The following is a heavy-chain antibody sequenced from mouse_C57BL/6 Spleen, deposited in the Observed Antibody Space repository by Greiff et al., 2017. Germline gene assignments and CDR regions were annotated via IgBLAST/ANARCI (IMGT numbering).Heavy chain of an antibody. CDR1: GFSFNTYA. CDR2: IRSKSNNYAT. J-gene: IGHJ2*01. D-gene: IGHD2-3*01. CDR3: VRQDGYYAFDY. V-gene: IGHV10-1*01. Sequence: DVMLVESGGGLVQPKGSLKLSCAASGFSFNTYAMNWVSQAPGKGLEWVARIRSKSNNYATYYADSVKDRFTISRDDSESMLYLQMNNLKTEDTAMYYCVRQDGYYAFDYWGQGTTLTVSS.